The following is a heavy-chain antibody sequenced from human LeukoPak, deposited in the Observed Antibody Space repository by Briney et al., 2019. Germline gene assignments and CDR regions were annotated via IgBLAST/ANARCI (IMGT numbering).Heavy chain of an antibody. Sequence: GGSLRLSCAASGFTFSSYGVHWVLQAPGKGLEWVAVISYDGSNKYYADSVKGRFTISRDNSKNTLYLQMNSLRAEDTAVYYCAKGRAQFDYWGQGTLVTVSS. J-gene: IGHJ4*02. CDR2: ISYDGSNK. V-gene: IGHV3-30*18. CDR3: AKGRAQFDY. CDR1: GFTFSSYG.